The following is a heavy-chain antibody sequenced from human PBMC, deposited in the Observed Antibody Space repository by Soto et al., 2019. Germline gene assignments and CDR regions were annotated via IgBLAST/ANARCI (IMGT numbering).Heavy chain of an antibody. J-gene: IGHJ4*02. D-gene: IGHD5-18*01. V-gene: IGHV4-30-4*01. Sequence: PSETLSLTCTVSGGSISSGDYYWSWIRQPPGKGLEWIGYIYYSGSTYYNPSLKSRVTISVDTSKNQFSLKLSSVTAADTAVYYCARAEYSYGSFDYWGQGTLVTVSS. CDR1: GGSISSGDYY. CDR3: ARAEYSYGSFDY. CDR2: IYYSGST.